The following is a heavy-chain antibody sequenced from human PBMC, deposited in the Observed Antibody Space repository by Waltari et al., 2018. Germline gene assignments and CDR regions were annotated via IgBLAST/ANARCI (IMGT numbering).Heavy chain of an antibody. D-gene: IGHD2-2*01. V-gene: IGHV5-51*01. CDR2: IYPGDSDT. Sequence: EVQLVQSGAEVKKPGESLKISCKASGHSFTTYWIGWVRQMPGKGLEWMGIIYPGDSDTRYSPSFQGQVTISADKSIDTAYLQWSSLKASDTAMCYCATRGIPAASYYHYMDVWGKGTTVTVSS. CDR3: ATRGIPAASYYHYMDV. J-gene: IGHJ6*03. CDR1: GHSFTTYW.